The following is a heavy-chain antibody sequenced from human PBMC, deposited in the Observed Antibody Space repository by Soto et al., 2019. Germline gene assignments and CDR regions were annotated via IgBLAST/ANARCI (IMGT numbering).Heavy chain of an antibody. Sequence: EVQLVESGGGLVQPGGSLRLSCAASGFTFSSYSMNWVRQAPGKGLEWVSYISGRTSFIYYTDSVKGRFTISRDNAKNSLQLQMNSLRAEDTAVYYCARDPQPIATAGIYYFDYWGQGTLVTVSS. CDR2: ISGRTSFI. D-gene: IGHD6-13*01. CDR1: GFTFSSYS. V-gene: IGHV3-48*01. CDR3: ARDPQPIATAGIYYFDY. J-gene: IGHJ4*02.